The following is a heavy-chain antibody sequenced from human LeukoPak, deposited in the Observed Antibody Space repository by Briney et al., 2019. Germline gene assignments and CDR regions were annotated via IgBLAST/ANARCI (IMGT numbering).Heavy chain of an antibody. CDR1: GGSFSGYY. CDR2: INHSGST. D-gene: IGHD1-1*01. Sequence: SETLSLTCAVYGGSFSGYYWSWIRQPPGKELEWLGEINHSGSTNYNPSLKSRVTISVDTSKNQFSLKLSSVTAADTAVYYCARAGKQLDNYWGQGTLVTVSS. V-gene: IGHV4-34*01. CDR3: ARAGKQLDNY. J-gene: IGHJ4*02.